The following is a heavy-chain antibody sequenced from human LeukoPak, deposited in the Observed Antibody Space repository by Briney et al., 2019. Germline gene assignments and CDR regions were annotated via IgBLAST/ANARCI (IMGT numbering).Heavy chain of an antibody. V-gene: IGHV3-9*01. D-gene: IGHD6-19*01. CDR2: ISWNSGSI. CDR3: ARVLKYSSQRWFDP. Sequence: GGSLRLSGAASGFTYDDYAMHWVRQAPGKGLEWVSGISWNSGSIGYADSVKGRFTISRDNAKNSLYLQMNSLRAEDTAVYYCARVLKYSSQRWFDPWGQGTLVTVSS. J-gene: IGHJ5*02. CDR1: GFTYDDYA.